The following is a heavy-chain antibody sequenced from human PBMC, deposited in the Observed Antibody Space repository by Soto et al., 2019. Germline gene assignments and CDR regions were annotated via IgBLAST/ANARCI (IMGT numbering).Heavy chain of an antibody. CDR1: GYTLTELS. D-gene: IGHD3-9*01. CDR2: FDPEDGET. J-gene: IGHJ6*02. CDR3: ATAKYDILTGYYSFYYYGMDV. V-gene: IGHV1-24*01. Sequence: ASVKVSCKVSGYTLTELSMHWVRQAPGKGLEWMGGFDPEDGETIYAQKFQGRVTMTEDTSTDTAYMELSSLRSEDTAVYYCATAKYDILTGYYSFYYYGMDVWGQGTTVTVSS.